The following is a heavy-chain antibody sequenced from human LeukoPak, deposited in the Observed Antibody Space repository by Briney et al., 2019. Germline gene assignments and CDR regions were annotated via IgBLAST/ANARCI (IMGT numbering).Heavy chain of an antibody. Sequence: GASVKVPCKASGYTFTGYYMHWVRQAPGQGLEWMGWINPNSGGTNYAQKFQGRVTMTRDMSTSTDYMELSSLRSEDTAVYYCARDNSVEDTAWWFDPWGQGTLVTVSS. CDR2: INPNSGGT. J-gene: IGHJ5*02. CDR3: ARDNSVEDTAWWFDP. CDR1: GYTFTGYY. V-gene: IGHV1-2*02. D-gene: IGHD4-23*01.